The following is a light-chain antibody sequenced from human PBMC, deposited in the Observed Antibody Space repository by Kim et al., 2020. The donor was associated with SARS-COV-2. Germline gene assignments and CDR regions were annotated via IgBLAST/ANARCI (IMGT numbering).Light chain of an antibody. Sequence: GQSIANACPGTSSDIGSYNYVSWFQQHPGKAPKLMIYDVSKRPSGVSNRFSGSKSDNTASLTISGLQAEDEADYYCSSYTSSNTYVFGTGTKVTVL. J-gene: IGLJ1*01. CDR3: SSYTSSNTYV. V-gene: IGLV2-14*03. CDR1: SSDIGSYNY. CDR2: DVS.